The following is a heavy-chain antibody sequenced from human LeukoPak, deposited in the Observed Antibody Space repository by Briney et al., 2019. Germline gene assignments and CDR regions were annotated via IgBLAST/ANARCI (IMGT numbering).Heavy chain of an antibody. D-gene: IGHD1-7*01. Sequence: GGSLRLSCAASGFTFSHYTINWIRQAPGKGLEWVSAISGSSTYIDYGDSVKGRFTISRDNAKNSLYLQMNSLRAEDTAVYYCASGITGTTGSDYWGQGTLVTVSS. V-gene: IGHV3-21*01. CDR2: ISGSSTYI. CDR1: GFTFSHYT. CDR3: ASGITGTTGSDY. J-gene: IGHJ4*02.